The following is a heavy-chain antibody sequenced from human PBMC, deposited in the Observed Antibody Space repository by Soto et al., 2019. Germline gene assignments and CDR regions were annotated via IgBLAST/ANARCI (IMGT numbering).Heavy chain of an antibody. CDR2: IYYSGST. J-gene: IGHJ4*02. V-gene: IGHV4-39*07. CDR3: ARVSVLLWFGDPKSYYFDY. Sequence: SETLSLTCTVSGASISSTNYYWDWLRQSPGEGLEWIGGIYYSGSTYYSPSLKSRVTISVDTSKNQFSLKLSSVTAADTAVYYCARVSVLLWFGDPKSYYFDYWGQGTLVTVSS. D-gene: IGHD3-10*01. CDR1: GASISSTNYY.